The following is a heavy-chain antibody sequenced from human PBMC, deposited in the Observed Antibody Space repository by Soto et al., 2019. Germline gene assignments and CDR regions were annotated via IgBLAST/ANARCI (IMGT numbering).Heavy chain of an antibody. CDR1: GYTFTSYY. CDR2: INPSGGST. V-gene: IGHV1-46*03. J-gene: IGHJ3*02. CDR3: ARDRDCSGGSCLHAFDI. D-gene: IGHD2-15*01. Sequence: GASVKVSWKASGYTFTSYYMHWGRQAPGQRFEWMGIINPSGGSTSYAQKFQGRVTMTRDTSTSTVYMELSSLRSEDTAVYYCARDRDCSGGSCLHAFDIWGQGTMVTVSS.